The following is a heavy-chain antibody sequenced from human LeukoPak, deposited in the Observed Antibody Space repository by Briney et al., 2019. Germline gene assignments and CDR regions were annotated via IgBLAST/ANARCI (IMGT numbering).Heavy chain of an antibody. V-gene: IGHV4-61*05. J-gene: IGHJ4*02. D-gene: IGHD1-26*01. CDR3: ARTMVGATFYFDF. CDR1: GGSIRSSYYY. CDR2: IHYSGST. Sequence: SETLSLTCTVSGGSIRSSYYYWGWIRQPPGKGLEWIGYIHYSGSTNYNPSLKSRVTISVDASKNQFSLKLSSVTAADTAVYYCARTMVGATFYFDFWGQGTLVTVSS.